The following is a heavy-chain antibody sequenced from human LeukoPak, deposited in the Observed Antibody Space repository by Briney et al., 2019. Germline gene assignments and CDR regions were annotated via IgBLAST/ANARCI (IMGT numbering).Heavy chain of an antibody. CDR3: ARDHQGTYFDFWSGSKANNYYYMDV. Sequence: SDTLSLTCTVSGGSISSSTYYWGWIRQPPGKGLEWIGTIHYSGSTYYNTSLKSRVSISVDTSKNQFSLKLRSVTAADTAVYYCARDHQGTYFDFWSGSKANNYYYMDVWGKGTTVTVSS. CDR1: GGSISSSTYY. J-gene: IGHJ6*03. D-gene: IGHD3-3*01. V-gene: IGHV4-39*07. CDR2: IHYSGST.